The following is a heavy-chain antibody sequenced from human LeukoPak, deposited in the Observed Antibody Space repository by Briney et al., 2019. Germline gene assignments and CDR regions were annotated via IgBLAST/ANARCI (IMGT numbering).Heavy chain of an antibody. J-gene: IGHJ2*01. CDR3: ARVALLNFLARHHGYFDL. D-gene: IGHD2/OR15-2a*01. CDR1: GGSISSGSYH. V-gene: IGHV4-61*02. Sequence: PSQTLSLTCTVSGGSISSGSYHWRWIRQPAGKGLEWIGRIYTSGSTNYNPSLKSRVTISVDTSKNQFSLKLSSVTAADTAVYYCARVALLNFLARHHGYFDLWGRGTLVTVSS. CDR2: IYTSGST.